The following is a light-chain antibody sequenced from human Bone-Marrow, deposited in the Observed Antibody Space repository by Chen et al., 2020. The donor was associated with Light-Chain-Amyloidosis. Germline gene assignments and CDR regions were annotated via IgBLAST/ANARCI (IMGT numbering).Light chain of an antibody. CDR3: QSADSSGTYEGI. CDR1: DLPTKY. J-gene: IGLJ2*01. Sequence: SYELTQPPSVSVSPGQTARITCSGDDLPTKYAYWYQQKPGQAPVLVIHRDTERPSGISERFSVSSSGTTATLTNSGVQAEDEADYHCQSADSSGTYEGIFGGGTKLTVL. CDR2: RDT. V-gene: IGLV3-25*03.